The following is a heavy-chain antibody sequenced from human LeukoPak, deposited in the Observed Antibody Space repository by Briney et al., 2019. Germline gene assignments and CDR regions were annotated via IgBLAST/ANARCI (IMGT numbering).Heavy chain of an antibody. CDR3: ARDHWFGELLSRNYFDY. J-gene: IGHJ4*02. CDR2: IIPIFGTA. Sequence: GASVKVSCKASGGTFSSYAISWARQAPGQGLEWMGGIIPIFGTANYAQKFQGRVTITADESTSTAYMELSSLRSEETAVYYCARDHWFGELLSRNYFDYWGQGTLVSVSS. CDR1: GGTFSSYA. D-gene: IGHD3-10*01. V-gene: IGHV1-69*13.